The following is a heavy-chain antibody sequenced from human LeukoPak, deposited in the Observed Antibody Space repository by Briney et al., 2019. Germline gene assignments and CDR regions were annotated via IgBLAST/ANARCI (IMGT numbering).Heavy chain of an antibody. Sequence: GGSLRLSCAASGFTFSSYNINWVRQAPGKGLEWVSSISSSSMYIYYADSVKGRFTISRDNDKNSLYLQMDSLRADDTAVYYCARDREPNSGLFFAFDVWGQGTMVTVSS. CDR1: GFTFSSYN. CDR3: ARDREPNSGLFFAFDV. D-gene: IGHD1-26*01. J-gene: IGHJ3*01. CDR2: ISSSSMYI. V-gene: IGHV3-21*01.